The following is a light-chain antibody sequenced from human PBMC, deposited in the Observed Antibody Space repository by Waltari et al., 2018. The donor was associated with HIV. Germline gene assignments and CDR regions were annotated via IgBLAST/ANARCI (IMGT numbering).Light chain of an antibody. Sequence: QSALTQPASVSGSPGQSITVSCTGNSSDVGCYNVVPWYQPPPGKAPKLIIFDVFTRPAGVSGRFSGSRSGNTASLTVSGLQAEDEADYYCCSYAGSRTWVFGGGTALTVL. J-gene: IGLJ3*02. V-gene: IGLV2-23*02. CDR3: CSYAGSRTWV. CDR1: SSDVGCYNV. CDR2: DVF.